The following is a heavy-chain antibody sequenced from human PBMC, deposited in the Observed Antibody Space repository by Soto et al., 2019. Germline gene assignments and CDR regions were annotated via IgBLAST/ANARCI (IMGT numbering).Heavy chain of an antibody. CDR3: TTGLSNGYYNFDY. Sequence: GGSLRLSCAASGFTFSNAWMSWVRQAPGKGLEWVGRIKGEADGGTTDYAAPVKGRITISRDHSKDTLYLQMNSPKTEDTAVYYCTTGLSNGYYNFDYWGQGTPVTV. CDR2: IKGEADGGTT. D-gene: IGHD3-22*01. CDR1: GFTFSNAW. J-gene: IGHJ4*02. V-gene: IGHV3-15*01.